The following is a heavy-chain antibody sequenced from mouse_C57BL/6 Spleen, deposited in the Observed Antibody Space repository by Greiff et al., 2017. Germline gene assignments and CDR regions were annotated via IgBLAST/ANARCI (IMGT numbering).Heavy chain of an antibody. Sequence: QVHVKQPGAELVKPGASVKMSCKASGYTFTSYWITWVKQRPGQGLEWIGDIYPGSGSTNYNEKFKSKATLTVDTSSSTAYMQLSSLTSEDSAVYYCARSVYGSSFFDYWGQGTTLTVSS. D-gene: IGHD1-1*01. CDR3: ARSVYGSSFFDY. CDR2: IYPGSGST. CDR1: GYTFTSYW. J-gene: IGHJ2*01. V-gene: IGHV1-55*01.